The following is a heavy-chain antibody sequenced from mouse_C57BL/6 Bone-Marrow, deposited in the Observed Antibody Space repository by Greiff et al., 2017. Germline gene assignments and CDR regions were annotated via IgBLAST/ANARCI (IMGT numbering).Heavy chain of an antibody. V-gene: IGHV2-2*01. D-gene: IGHD2-3*01. CDR2: IWSGGST. J-gene: IGHJ3*01. Sequence: VKLMESGPGLVQPSQSLSITCTVSGFSLTSYGVHWVRQSPGQGLEWLGVIWSGGSTDYNAAFISRLIISKDNSKSQVFFKMNSMQADDTAIYYCAIEMMVTAGAWVAYWGQGTLVTVSA. CDR1: GFSLTSYG. CDR3: AIEMMVTAGAWVAY.